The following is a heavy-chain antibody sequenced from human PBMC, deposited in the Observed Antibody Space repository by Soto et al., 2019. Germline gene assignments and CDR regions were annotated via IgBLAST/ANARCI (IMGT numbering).Heavy chain of an antibody. CDR1: GFAFSSYG. D-gene: IGHD3-16*01. J-gene: IGHJ4*02. CDR3: ARGRIMIESIESTKHYYFDY. CDR2: IGSRSATI. Sequence: PGGSLRLSCAASGFAFSSYGMNWVRQAPGKGLEWVSYIGSRSATIYYADSVKGRFTISRDNAKNSLYLQMNSLRAEDTAVYYWARGRIMIESIESTKHYYFDYWGQGTLVTVSS. V-gene: IGHV3-48*01.